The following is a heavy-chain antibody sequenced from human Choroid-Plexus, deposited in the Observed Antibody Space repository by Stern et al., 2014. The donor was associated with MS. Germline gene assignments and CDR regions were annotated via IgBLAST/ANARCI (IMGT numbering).Heavy chain of an antibody. D-gene: IGHD3-3*01. CDR2: IKDDGNEK. Sequence: EVQLVQSGGGLVQPGGSLTISCTAAGFTFGNYWMTWVRQAPGKGLEWVANIKDDGNEKNYVDAEKCRFTISRDNARNSWYLQMNSLRVEDTALYYCARVYNTIYGIVTQRGSGMDVWGQGTTVIVSS. V-gene: IGHV3-7*01. CDR3: ARVYNTIYGIVTQRGSGMDV. CDR1: GFTFGNYW. J-gene: IGHJ6*02.